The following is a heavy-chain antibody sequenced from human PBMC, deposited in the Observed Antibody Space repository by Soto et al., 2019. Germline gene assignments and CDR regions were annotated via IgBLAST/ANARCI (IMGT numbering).Heavy chain of an antibody. J-gene: IGHJ5*02. V-gene: IGHV4-61*08. CDR1: GGSVSSGDYY. D-gene: IGHD5-18*01. CDR2: IYYSGST. Sequence: SETLSLTCTVSGGSVSSGDYYWSWIRQPPGKGLEWIGYIYYSGSTNYNPSLKSRVSISLDTSKNQFSLRVTSVTAADTAVYYCARIPVDTYMINWFDPWGQGTLVTVSS. CDR3: ARIPVDTYMINWFDP.